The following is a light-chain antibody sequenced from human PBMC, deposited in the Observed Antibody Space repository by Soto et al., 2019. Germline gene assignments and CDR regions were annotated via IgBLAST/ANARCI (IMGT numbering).Light chain of an antibody. CDR2: DVY. V-gene: IGLV2-14*01. CDR1: SSDVGRYTY. J-gene: IGLJ7*01. CDR3: TSYTSTSTPYV. Sequence: QSVLTQPASVSGSPGQSITISCAGTSSDVGRYTYVSWYQQHPGKAPKLIIYDVYNRPSGVSNRFSGSKSGNTASLTISGRQAEDEADYYCTSYTSTSTPYVFGGGTQLTVL.